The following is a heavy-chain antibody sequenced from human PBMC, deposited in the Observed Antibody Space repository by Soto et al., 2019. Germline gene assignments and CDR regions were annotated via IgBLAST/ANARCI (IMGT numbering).Heavy chain of an antibody. CDR3: ASGGRVGDYGASVAY. CDR2: IWYDGSNK. CDR1: AFTFSSYG. D-gene: IGHD4-17*01. J-gene: IGHJ4*02. V-gene: IGHV3-33*01. Sequence: QVQLVESGGGVVQPGRSLRLSCAASAFTFSSYGMHWVRQAPGKGLEWVAVIWYDGSNKYYADSVKGRFTISRDNSKNTLYLQMNSLRVEDTVVYYCASGGRVGDYGASVAYWGQGTLVTVSS.